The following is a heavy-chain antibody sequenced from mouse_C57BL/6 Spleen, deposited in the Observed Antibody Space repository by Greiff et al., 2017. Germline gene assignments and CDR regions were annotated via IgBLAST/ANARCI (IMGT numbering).Heavy chain of an antibody. CDR1: GYTFTGYW. J-gene: IGHJ2*01. CDR2: ILPGSGST. V-gene: IGHV1-9*01. CDR3: GQLSLRDYFDY. Sequence: QVQLQQSGAELMKPGASVKLSCKATGYTFTGYWIEWVKQRPGHGLEWIGEILPGSGSTNYHEKFKGKATFTADTSSNTAYMQLSSLTTEDSAIYYCGQLSLRDYFDYWGQGTTLTVSS. D-gene: IGHD3-2*02.